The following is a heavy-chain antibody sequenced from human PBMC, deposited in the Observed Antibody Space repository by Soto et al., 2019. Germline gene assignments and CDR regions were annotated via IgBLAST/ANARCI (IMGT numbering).Heavy chain of an antibody. D-gene: IGHD3-22*01. V-gene: IGHV2-5*02. Sequence: QITLKESGPTLVKPTQTLTLTCTFSGFSLSTSGVGVGWIRQPPGKALEWLALIYWDDDKRYSPTLKSRLTITKDTSKNQGVLTMTTMDPADTATYYCAHSLIGYYYDSSGSNWFDPWGQGTLVTVSS. CDR3: AHSLIGYYYDSSGSNWFDP. CDR2: IYWDDDK. J-gene: IGHJ5*02. CDR1: GFSLSTSGVG.